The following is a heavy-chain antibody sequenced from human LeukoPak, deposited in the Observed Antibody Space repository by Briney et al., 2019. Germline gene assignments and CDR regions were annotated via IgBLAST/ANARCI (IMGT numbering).Heavy chain of an antibody. CDR2: VGGDEKT. J-gene: IGHJ4*02. V-gene: IGHV3-23*01. D-gene: IGHD2-21*02. CDR1: GFTFSGNA. CDR3: AKDLGWWVTADY. Sequence: PGGSLRLSCAASGFTFSGNAMSWVRQVPGRGLEWVSGVGGDEKTHYADFVRGRFTISRDNARNTVFLQMNSLTVGDAAVYYCAKDLGWWVTADYWGQGVLVTVSS.